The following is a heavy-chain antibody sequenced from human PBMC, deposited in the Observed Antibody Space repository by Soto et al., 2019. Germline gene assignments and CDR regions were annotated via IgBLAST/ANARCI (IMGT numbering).Heavy chain of an antibody. D-gene: IGHD2-2*01. CDR3: ATLPRTIERTPAAIWSFDS. Sequence: ASVKVSCKVSGYSLSDLSIHWVRQAPGKGLEWMGGLDAEDGETIYAQKLQGRGAMTEDTSTDTAYMELSSLTSEDTAMYYCATLPRTIERTPAAIWSFDSWGQGTLVTVSS. CDR2: LDAEDGET. J-gene: IGHJ4*02. CDR1: GYSLSDLS. V-gene: IGHV1-24*01.